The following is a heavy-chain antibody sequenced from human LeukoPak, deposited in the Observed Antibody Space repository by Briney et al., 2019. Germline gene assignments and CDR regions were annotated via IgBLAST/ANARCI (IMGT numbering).Heavy chain of an antibody. V-gene: IGHV1-24*01. CDR3: ATATYCSGGSCYSAFDI. J-gene: IGHJ3*02. Sequence: ASVTVSFKVSGYTLTELSMHWVRQAPGKGLEWMGGFDPEDGETIYAQKFQGRVTMTQDTSTDTAYMELSSLRSEDTAVYYCATATYCSGGSCYSAFDIWGQGTMVTVSS. CDR1: GYTLTELS. CDR2: FDPEDGET. D-gene: IGHD2-15*01.